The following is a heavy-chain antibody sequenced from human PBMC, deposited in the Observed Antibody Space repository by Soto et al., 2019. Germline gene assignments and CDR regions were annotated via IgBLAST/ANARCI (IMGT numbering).Heavy chain of an antibody. D-gene: IGHD3-3*01. CDR2: IYYSGST. J-gene: IGHJ6*02. CDR3: ARVGFYDFWSVYYPYYSGMDV. Sequence: SETLSLTCTVSGGSISSYYWSWIRQPPGKGLEWIGYIYYSGSTNYNPSLKSRVTISVDTSKNQFSLKLSSVTAADTAVYYCARVGFYDFWSVYYPYYSGMDVWGQGTTVTVSS. CDR1: GGSISSYY. V-gene: IGHV4-59*01.